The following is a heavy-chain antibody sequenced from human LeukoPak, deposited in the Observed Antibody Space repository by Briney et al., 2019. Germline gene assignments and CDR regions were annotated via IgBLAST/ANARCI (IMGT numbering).Heavy chain of an antibody. J-gene: IGHJ4*02. Sequence: GGSLRLSCAASGFTFSSHGMSWVRQAPGKGLEWVSTISGSGDNTYYADSVKGRFTISRDNSKNTLYLQMNSLRAEDTAVYYCARVTYGSGTYGALDYWGQGTLVTVSS. D-gene: IGHD3-10*01. V-gene: IGHV3-23*01. CDR2: ISGSGDNT. CDR1: GFTFSSHG. CDR3: ARVTYGSGTYGALDY.